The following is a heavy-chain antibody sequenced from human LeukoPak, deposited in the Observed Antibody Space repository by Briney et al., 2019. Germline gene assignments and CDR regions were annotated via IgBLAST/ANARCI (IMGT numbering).Heavy chain of an antibody. J-gene: IGHJ3*02. D-gene: IGHD3-22*01. CDR2: INHSGST. CDR1: GGSFSGYY. V-gene: IGHV4-34*01. CDR3: ARGLYYYDSSRLDAFDI. Sequence: TSETLSLTCAVYGGSFSGYYWSWIRQPPGKGLEWIGEINHSGSTNYNPSLKSRVTISVDTSKNQFSLKLSSVTAADTAVYYCARGLYYYDSSRLDAFDIWGQGTMVTVSS.